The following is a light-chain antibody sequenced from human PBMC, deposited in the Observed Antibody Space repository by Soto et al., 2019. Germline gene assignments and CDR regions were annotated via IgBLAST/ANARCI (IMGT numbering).Light chain of an antibody. Sequence: QSALTQPASVSGSPGQSITIYCSGTRSAIGSYNYVAWYQQFPGKTPKILIYGVSNRPSGVSSRCSGSKSGNTASLTISGLQAEDEAYYYCISYPGSSTSYVFGSGTKLTVL. CDR1: RSAIGSYNY. CDR3: ISYPGSSTSYV. CDR2: GVS. V-gene: IGLV2-14*01. J-gene: IGLJ1*01.